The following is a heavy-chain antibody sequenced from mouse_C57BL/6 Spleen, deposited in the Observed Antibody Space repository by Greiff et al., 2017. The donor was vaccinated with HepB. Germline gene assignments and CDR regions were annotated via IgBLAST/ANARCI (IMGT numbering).Heavy chain of an antibody. J-gene: IGHJ4*01. V-gene: IGHV1-64*01. Sequence: QVQLQQPGAELVKPGASVKLSCKASGYTFTSYWMHWVKQRPGQGLEWIGMIHPNSGSTNYNEKFKSKATLTVDKSSSTAYMQLSSLTSEDSAVYDCARNWTYYSNYEAMDYWGQGTSVTVSS. CDR2: IHPNSGST. CDR1: GYTFTSYW. CDR3: ARNWTYYSNYEAMDY. D-gene: IGHD2-5*01.